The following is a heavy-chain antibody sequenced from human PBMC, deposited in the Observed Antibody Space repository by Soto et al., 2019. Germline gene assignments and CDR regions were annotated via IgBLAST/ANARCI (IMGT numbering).Heavy chain of an antibody. Sequence: QVQLVESGGGVVQPGRSLRLSCAASGFTFSSYAMHWVRQVPGKGLEWVAVISYDGSNKYYADSVKGRFTISRDNSKNTLYLQMNSLRAEDTAVYYCAREGPLGSGYYFDYWGQGTLVTVSS. D-gene: IGHD3-22*01. V-gene: IGHV3-30-3*01. CDR3: AREGPLGSGYYFDY. J-gene: IGHJ4*02. CDR2: ISYDGSNK. CDR1: GFTFSSYA.